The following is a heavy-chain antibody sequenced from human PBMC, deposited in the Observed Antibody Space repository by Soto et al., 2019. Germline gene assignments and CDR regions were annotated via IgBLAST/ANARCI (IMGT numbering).Heavy chain of an antibody. CDR1: GLTFTNAW. V-gene: IGHV3-15*07. D-gene: IGHD1-26*01. Sequence: EVQLVESGGGLVEPGESLRLSCVVSGLTFTNAWMNWVRQAPGKGLEWVGRLRGETDGETADYAAPLKGRFTISRDESRNTLYLQMKSLKTDDTAVYYCTTDLRWEFNFNYWGQGTLVTVSS. CDR3: TTDLRWEFNFNY. CDR2: LRGETDGETA. J-gene: IGHJ4*02.